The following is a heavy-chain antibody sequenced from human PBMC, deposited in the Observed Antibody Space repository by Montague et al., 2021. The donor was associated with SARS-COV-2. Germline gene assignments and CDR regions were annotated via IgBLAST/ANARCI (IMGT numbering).Heavy chain of an antibody. Sequence: SLRLSCAASGFTFSIYNMNWVRQAPGKGLEWVSVIYSGGTTYYADSVEGRFTISRDNSKNTLYLQMNSLRAEDTAVYYCARALSFSNWFDPWGQGTLVTVSS. CDR2: IYSGGTT. CDR3: ARALSFSNWFDP. D-gene: IGHD2-2*01. V-gene: IGHV3-66*01. J-gene: IGHJ5*02. CDR1: GFTFSIYN.